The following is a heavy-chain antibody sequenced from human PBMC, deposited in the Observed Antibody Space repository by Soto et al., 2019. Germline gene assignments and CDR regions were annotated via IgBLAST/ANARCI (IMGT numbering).Heavy chain of an antibody. V-gene: IGHV5-51*01. D-gene: IGHD6-25*01. Sequence: GESLKISCKGPGYTFTSYWIAWVRQKPGKGLEWLGAVYGGDSDRRPNPTFQGQITMSVDKSSNTAYLQWSRLNASDTAMYYCARGGNYLEYWGQGVLVTVSS. CDR1: GYTFTSYW. CDR2: VYGGDSDR. CDR3: ARGGNYLEY. J-gene: IGHJ4*02.